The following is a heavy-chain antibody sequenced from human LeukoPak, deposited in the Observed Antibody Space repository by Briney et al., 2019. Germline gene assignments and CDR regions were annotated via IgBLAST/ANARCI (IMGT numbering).Heavy chain of an antibody. CDR3: ARLVVITPFVDY. CDR1: GFTFSSYG. CDR2: IRYDGSNK. V-gene: IGHV3-30*02. D-gene: IGHD3-22*01. J-gene: IGHJ4*02. Sequence: GGSLRLSCAASGFTFSSYGMHWVRQAPGKGLEWVAFIRYDGSNKYYADSVKGRFTISRDNAKNTLYLQMNSLRAEDTAVYYCARLVVITPFVDYWGQGTLVTVSS.